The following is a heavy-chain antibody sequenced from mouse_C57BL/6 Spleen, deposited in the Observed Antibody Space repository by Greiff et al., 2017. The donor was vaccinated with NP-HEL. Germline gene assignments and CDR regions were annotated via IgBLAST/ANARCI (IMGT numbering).Heavy chain of an antibody. CDR3: ARHGDYHEWYFDV. J-gene: IGHJ1*03. CDR2: ISSGGSYT. D-gene: IGHD1-1*01. Sequence: EVKLVESGGDLVKPGGSLKLSCAASGFTFSSYGMSWVRQTPDKRLEWVATISSGGSYTYYPDSVKGRFTISRDNAKNTLYLQMSSLKSEDTAMYYCARHGDYHEWYFDVWGTGTTVTVSS. V-gene: IGHV5-6*01. CDR1: GFTFSSYG.